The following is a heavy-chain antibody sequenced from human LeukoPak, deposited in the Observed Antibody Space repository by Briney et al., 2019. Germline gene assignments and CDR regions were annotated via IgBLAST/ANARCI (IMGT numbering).Heavy chain of an antibody. Sequence: PGRSLRLSCAASGFSFNYVWMYWVRQAPGKGLEWVGRIKSKTDGGTTDYAAPVKGRFTISRDDSKNTLYLEMNSLKTEDTAVYYCTTGWVVGGGSRVDYWGQGTLVTVSS. CDR2: IKSKTDGGTT. CDR3: TTGWVVGGGSRVDY. J-gene: IGHJ4*02. D-gene: IGHD2-15*01. CDR1: GFSFNYVW. V-gene: IGHV3-15*01.